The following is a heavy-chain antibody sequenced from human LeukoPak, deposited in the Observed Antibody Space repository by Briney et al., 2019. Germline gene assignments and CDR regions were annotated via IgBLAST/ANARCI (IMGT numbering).Heavy chain of an antibody. CDR1: GYPISSGYY. CDR2: IYHSGSP. Sequence: SETLSLTCAVSGYPISSGYYWGWIPQPPGKGLEWIGSIYHSGSPYYNPSLKSRVTISVDTSKNQFSLKLSSVTAADTAVYYCARGLTYDFWSGYYSGYFDYWGQGTLVTVSS. J-gene: IGHJ4*02. D-gene: IGHD3-3*01. CDR3: ARGLTYDFWSGYYSGYFDY. V-gene: IGHV4-38-2*01.